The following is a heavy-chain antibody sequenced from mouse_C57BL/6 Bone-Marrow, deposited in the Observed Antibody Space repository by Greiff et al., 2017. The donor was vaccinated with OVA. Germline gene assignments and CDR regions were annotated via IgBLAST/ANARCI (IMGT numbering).Heavy chain of an antibody. CDR2: ISSGGDYI. V-gene: IGHV5-9-1*02. J-gene: IGHJ3*01. CDR3: TRGEALYYGAWFAY. Sequence: EVMLVESGEGLVKPGGSLKLSCAASGFTFSSYAMSWVRQTPEKRLEWVAYISSGGDYIYYADTVKGRFTISRDNARNTLYLQMSSLKSEDTAMYYGTRGEALYYGAWFAYWGQGTLVTVSA. D-gene: IGHD1-1*01. CDR1: GFTFSSYA.